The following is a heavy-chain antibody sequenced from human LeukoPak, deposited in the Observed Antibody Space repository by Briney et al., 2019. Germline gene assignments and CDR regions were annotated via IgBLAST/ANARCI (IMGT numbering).Heavy chain of an antibody. CDR1: GYTFTSYG. D-gene: IGHD4-11*01. V-gene: IGHV1-18*01. CDR3: ARDYDYNNPWTSDY. J-gene: IGHJ4*02. CDR2: ISAYNGNT. Sequence: GASVKVSCKASGYTFTSYGISWVRRAPGQGLEWMGWISAYNGNTNYAQKLQGRVTMTTDTSTSTAYMELRSLRSDDTAVYYCARDYDYNNPWTSDYWGQGTLVTVSS.